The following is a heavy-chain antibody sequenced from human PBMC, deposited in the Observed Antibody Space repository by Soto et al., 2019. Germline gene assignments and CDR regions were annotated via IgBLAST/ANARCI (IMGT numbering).Heavy chain of an antibody. V-gene: IGHV3-53*01. Sequence: GSLRLSCAASGFTVSSNYMSWVRQAPGKGLEWVSVIYSGGSTYYADSVKGRFTISRDNSKNTLYLQMNSLRAEDTAVYYCARDQYSSGWYNFDYWGQGTLVTVSS. CDR1: GFTVSSNY. D-gene: IGHD6-19*01. CDR3: ARDQYSSGWYNFDY. CDR2: IYSGGST. J-gene: IGHJ4*02.